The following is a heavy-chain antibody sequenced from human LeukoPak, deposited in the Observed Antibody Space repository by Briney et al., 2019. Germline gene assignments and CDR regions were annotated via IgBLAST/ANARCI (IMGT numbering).Heavy chain of an antibody. V-gene: IGHV3-43*02. CDR3: AKDIFPIVGATHDAFDV. CDR2: ISGDGGST. D-gene: IGHD1-26*01. J-gene: IGHJ3*01. CDR1: GFTLDDYA. Sequence: PGGSLRLSCAASGFTLDDYAMHWVRQAPGKGLEWVSLISGDGGSTYYADSVKGRFTISRDNSKNSLYLQMNSLRTEDTALYYCAKDIFPIVGATHDAFDVWGQGTMVTVSS.